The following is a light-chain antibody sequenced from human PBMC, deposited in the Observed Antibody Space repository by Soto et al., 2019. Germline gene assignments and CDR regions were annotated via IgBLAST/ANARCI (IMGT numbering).Light chain of an antibody. CDR1: QSVSSSY. Sequence: ELVLPQSPGTLSLSPGARATLSCRASQSVSSSYLAWYQQKPGQAPRLLIYGASSRATGIPDRFSGSGSGTDFTLTISRLEPEDFAVYYCQQYGSSPLTFGGGTKVDIK. CDR3: QQYGSSPLT. J-gene: IGKJ4*01. V-gene: IGKV3-20*01. CDR2: GAS.